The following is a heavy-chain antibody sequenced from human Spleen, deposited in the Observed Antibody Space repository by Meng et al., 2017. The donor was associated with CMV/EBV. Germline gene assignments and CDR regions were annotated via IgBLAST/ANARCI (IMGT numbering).Heavy chain of an antibody. V-gene: IGHV3-48*03. J-gene: IGHJ6*02. CDR3: AREGAWTAGGLDV. Sequence: GGSLRLSCAASGFTFSSYEMNWVRQAPGKGLEWVSYISSSSRTIYYADSVKGRFTISRDNAKNSLYLQMNSLRAEDTAVYYCAREGAWTAGGLDVWGLGTTVTVSS. CDR1: GFTFSSYE. CDR2: ISSSSRTI. D-gene: IGHD6-25*01.